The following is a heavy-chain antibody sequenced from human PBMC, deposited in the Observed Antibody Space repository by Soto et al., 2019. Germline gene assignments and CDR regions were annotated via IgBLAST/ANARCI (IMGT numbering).Heavy chain of an antibody. Sequence: EVQLLESGGGLVEPGGSLRLSCAASGFTFSSHAMSWVRQAPGKGLEWVSGISGSGGSTYNADSVKGRFTISRDNSKDPLYLERNRRRADDTAVYSCARDFFPDIVVVEGAPPDCYIDLCGRGTLVTVSS. J-gene: IGHJ2*01. CDR2: ISGSGGST. CDR3: ARDFFPDIVVVEGAPPDCYIDL. V-gene: IGHV3-23*01. CDR1: GFTFSSHA. D-gene: IGHD2-15*01.